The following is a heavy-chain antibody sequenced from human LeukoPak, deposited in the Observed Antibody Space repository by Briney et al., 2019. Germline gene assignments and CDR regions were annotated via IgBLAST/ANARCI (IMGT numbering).Heavy chain of an antibody. CDR1: GGSISSGGYS. D-gene: IGHD5-12*01. CDR3: ARLDSGYDHYFDY. J-gene: IGHJ4*02. V-gene: IGHV4-30-2*01. CDR2: IYHSGST. Sequence: SQTLSLTCAVSGGSISSGGYSWSWIRQPPGKGLEWIGYIYHSGSTYYNPSLKSRVTISVDRSKNQFSLKLSSVTAADTAVYYCARLDSGYDHYFDYWGQGTLVTVSS.